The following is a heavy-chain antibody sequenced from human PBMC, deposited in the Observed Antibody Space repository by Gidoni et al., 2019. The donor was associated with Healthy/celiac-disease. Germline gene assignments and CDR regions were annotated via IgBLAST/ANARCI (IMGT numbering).Heavy chain of an antibody. CDR1: VKVTFSSYA. D-gene: IGHD4-4*01. CDR3: AREGDTVTTSDNWFDP. Sequence: QVQLVQSGAEVKQPGSSVTVSCKASVKVTFSSYAISWVRQAPGQGLEWMGGIIPIFGTANYAQKFQGRVTITADESTSTAYMELSSLRSEDTAVYYCAREGDTVTTSDNWFDPWGQGTLVTVSS. J-gene: IGHJ5*02. CDR2: IIPIFGTA. V-gene: IGHV1-69*01.